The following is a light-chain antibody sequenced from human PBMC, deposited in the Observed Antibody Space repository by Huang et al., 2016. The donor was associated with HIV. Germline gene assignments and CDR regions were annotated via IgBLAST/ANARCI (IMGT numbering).Light chain of an antibody. CDR2: AAS. CDR1: QSIKKY. V-gene: IGKV1-39*01. Sequence: DIQLAQSPSSLAASVGDRVTITCRASQSIKKYVKWYRHSRGQAPTLLIHAASTLHIGVPPRFSGSGYGTTFSLTIDNLQREDFGTYYCQQAYETPDVYTFGQGTQV. CDR3: QQAYETPDVYT. J-gene: IGKJ1*01.